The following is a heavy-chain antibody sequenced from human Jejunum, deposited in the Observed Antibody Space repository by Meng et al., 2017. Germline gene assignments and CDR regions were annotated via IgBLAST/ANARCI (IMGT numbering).Heavy chain of an antibody. Sequence: SETLSLTCTVSGYSITSIYFWGWIRQSPGKGLEWIGAINHSGIIYYNPSLKSRVTISVDTSKNQFSLRLSSVTAADTAVYYCAREVVPGYFQHWGQGTLVTVSS. CDR2: INHSGII. CDR1: GYSITSIYF. J-gene: IGHJ1*01. D-gene: IGHD3-16*02. CDR3: AREVVPGYFQH. V-gene: IGHV4-38-2*02.